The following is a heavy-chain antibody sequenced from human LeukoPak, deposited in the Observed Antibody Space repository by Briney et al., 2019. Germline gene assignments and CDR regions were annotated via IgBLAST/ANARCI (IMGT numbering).Heavy chain of an antibody. CDR1: GYTFTGYY. J-gene: IGHJ6*02. CDR3: ASSVTTPFDYYYYGMDV. Sequence: ASVKVSCKASGYTFTGYYMHWVRQAPGQGLEWMGWISAYNGNTNYAQKLQGRVTMTTDTSTSTAYMELRSLRSDDTAVYYCASSVTTPFDYYYYGMDVWGQGTTVTVSS. D-gene: IGHD4-17*01. CDR2: ISAYNGNT. V-gene: IGHV1-18*04.